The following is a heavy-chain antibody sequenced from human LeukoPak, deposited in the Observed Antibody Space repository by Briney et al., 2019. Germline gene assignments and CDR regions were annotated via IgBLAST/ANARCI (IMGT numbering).Heavy chain of an antibody. D-gene: IGHD3-10*01. CDR3: ARDFSGAIDY. CDR1: GFTFSSNL. V-gene: IGHV3-74*01. Sequence: PGRSLRLSCAASGFTFSSNLMHSVRHGPRKGLVWVSHINSDGRSTRYADSVKGRFTISRDDAKNTVYLQINSLRAEDTAVYFWARDFSGAIDYWGQGTQVTVSS. CDR2: INSDGRST. J-gene: IGHJ4*02.